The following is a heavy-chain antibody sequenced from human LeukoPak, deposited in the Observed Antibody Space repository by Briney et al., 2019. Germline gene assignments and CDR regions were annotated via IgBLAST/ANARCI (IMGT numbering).Heavy chain of an antibody. Sequence: GGSLRLSCAASGFTVSSNYMSWVRQAPGKGLEWVSVIYSGGSTYYADSVKGRFTISRDNSKNTLYLQMNGLRAEDTAVYYCAKSGAAAGTGHFQHWGQGTLVTVSS. J-gene: IGHJ1*01. CDR2: IYSGGST. CDR3: AKSGAAAGTGHFQH. D-gene: IGHD6-13*01. V-gene: IGHV3-53*01. CDR1: GFTVSSNY.